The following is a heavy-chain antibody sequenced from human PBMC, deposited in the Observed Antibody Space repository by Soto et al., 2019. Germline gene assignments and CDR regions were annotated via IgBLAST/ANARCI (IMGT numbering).Heavy chain of an antibody. V-gene: IGHV5-10-1*01. CDR3: ARQIYDSDTGPNFEYYFDS. Sequence: GESLKISCKGSGYSFAGYWITWVRQKPGKGLEWMGRIDPSDSQTYYSPSFRGHVTISVTKSITTVFLQWSSLRASDTAMYYCARQIYDSDTGPNFEYYFDSWGQGTPVTVSS. D-gene: IGHD3-22*01. CDR1: GYSFAGYW. CDR2: IDPSDSQT. J-gene: IGHJ4*02.